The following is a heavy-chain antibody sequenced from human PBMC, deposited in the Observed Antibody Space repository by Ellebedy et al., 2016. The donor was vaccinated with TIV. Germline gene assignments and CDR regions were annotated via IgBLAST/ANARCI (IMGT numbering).Heavy chain of an antibody. D-gene: IGHD3-10*01. Sequence: GESLKISCAASGFTFSSYWMHWVRQAPGKGPVWVSRINNGGSSTSYADSVKGRFTISRDNSRNTVYLQMNNLRAEDTAVYYCARDSGRRRSWDNDYWGQGTLVTVSS. J-gene: IGHJ4*02. CDR1: GFTFSSYW. CDR2: INNGGSST. V-gene: IGHV3-74*01. CDR3: ARDSGRRRSWDNDY.